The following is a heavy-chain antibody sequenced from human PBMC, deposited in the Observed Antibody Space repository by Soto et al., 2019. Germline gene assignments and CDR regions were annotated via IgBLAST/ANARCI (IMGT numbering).Heavy chain of an antibody. CDR2: IFYSDNT. CDR1: GDSISTTNYY. CDR3: ARVCGGDCHNGMDV. D-gene: IGHD2-21*02. Sequence: SETLSLTCTVSGDSISTTNYYWGWIRQPPGKGLEWIGRIFYSDNTYYSPSLKSRATISLDTPKNQFSLKLSSVTAADTAVYYCARVCGGDCHNGMDVWGQGTTVTVSS. V-gene: IGHV4-39*07. J-gene: IGHJ6*02.